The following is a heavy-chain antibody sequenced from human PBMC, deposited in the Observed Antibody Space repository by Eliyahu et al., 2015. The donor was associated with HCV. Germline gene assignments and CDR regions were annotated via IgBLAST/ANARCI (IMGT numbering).Heavy chain of an antibody. CDR3: ARRWDCGGDCYSVVDAFDI. J-gene: IGHJ3*02. D-gene: IGHD2-21*02. CDR2: IYYSGST. Sequence: QVQLQESGPGLVKPSETLPLTCTVSGGSISSYYWSWIRQPPGKGLEWIGYIYYSGSTNYNPSLKSRVTISVDTSKNQFSLKLSSVTAADTAVYYCARRWDCGGDCYSVVDAFDIWSQGTMVTVSS. CDR1: GGSISSYY. V-gene: IGHV4-59*08.